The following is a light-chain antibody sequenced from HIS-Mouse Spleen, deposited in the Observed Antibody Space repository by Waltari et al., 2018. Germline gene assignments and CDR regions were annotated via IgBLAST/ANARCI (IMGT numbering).Light chain of an antibody. Sequence: DIQMTQSPSSLSASVGDRVTITCQASQDISNYLNWYQQKPGKAPKLLIYDASNLETGVPSRVSGSGSGTDFTFTISSLQPEDIATYYCQQYDNLPPGPVTFGGGTKVEIK. J-gene: IGKJ4*01. CDR3: QQYDNLPPGPVT. V-gene: IGKV1-33*01. CDR2: DAS. CDR1: QDISNY.